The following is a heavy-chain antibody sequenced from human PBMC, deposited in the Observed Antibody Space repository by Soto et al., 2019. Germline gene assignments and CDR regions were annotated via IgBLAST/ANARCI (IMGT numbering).Heavy chain of an antibody. V-gene: IGHV3-21*01. CDR2: ISSSSSYI. CDR3: AGDDRDHFGSDYADWLDV. D-gene: IGHD3-3*01. CDR1: GFSFSSYS. Sequence: GGSLRLSCAASGFSFSSYSMNWVRQAPGKGLEWVSSISSSSSYIYYADSVKGRFTIPRDTAKNSPYLQTDSLRAEETAVYYCAGDDRDHFGSDYADWLDVWGQGTLVTVSS. J-gene: IGHJ5*01.